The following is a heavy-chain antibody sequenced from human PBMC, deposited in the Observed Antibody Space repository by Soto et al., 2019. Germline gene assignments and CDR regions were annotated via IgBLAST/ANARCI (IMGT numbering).Heavy chain of an antibody. D-gene: IGHD6-13*01. Sequence: SETLSLTCTVSGGSISSYYWTWIRQPPGKGLEWIGYIYYSGSTNYSPSLKSRVTISVDTSKNQFSLKLGSVTAADTAVYYCARVLESIGTGIAAAGLDPWGQGTLVTVSS. CDR3: ARVLESIGTGIAAAGLDP. CDR1: GGSISSYY. V-gene: IGHV4-59*01. CDR2: IYYSGST. J-gene: IGHJ5*02.